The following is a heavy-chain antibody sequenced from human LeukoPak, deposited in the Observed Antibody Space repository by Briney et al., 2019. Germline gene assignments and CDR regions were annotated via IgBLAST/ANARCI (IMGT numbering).Heavy chain of an antibody. Sequence: GGSLRLSCAASGFTFSYYYMSWIRQAPVNGREWVSYISSSSSYTNYADSVKGRFTISRDNAKNSLYLQMNSLRAEDAAVYYCARGQIAVAGTPRRPPDYWGQGTLVTVSS. CDR1: GFTFSYYY. D-gene: IGHD6-19*01. J-gene: IGHJ4*02. CDR2: ISSSSSYT. V-gene: IGHV3-11*06. CDR3: ARGQIAVAGTPRRPPDY.